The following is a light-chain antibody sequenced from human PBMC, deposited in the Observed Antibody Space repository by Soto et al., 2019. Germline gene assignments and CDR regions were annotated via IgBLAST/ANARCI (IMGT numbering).Light chain of an antibody. CDR2: DAS. CDR1: QTISSW. V-gene: IGKV1-5*01. J-gene: IGKJ1*01. CDR3: QQYSTYRWT. Sequence: DIQMTQSPSTLSGSVGDRVTITCRASQTISSWLAWYQQKPGKAPRLLIYDASSLESGVPSRFSGSGSGTEFTLTISSLQPDDFATYYCQQYSTYRWTFGQGTKVDI.